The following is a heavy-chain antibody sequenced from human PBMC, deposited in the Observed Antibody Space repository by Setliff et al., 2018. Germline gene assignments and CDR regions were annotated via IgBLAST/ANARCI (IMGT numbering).Heavy chain of an antibody. D-gene: IGHD1-1*01. CDR1: GGSISSSSHY. CDR2: IYYTGST. V-gene: IGHV4-39*07. CDR3: ARDMGQPYYFES. Sequence: PSETLSLTCTVSGGSISSSSHYWGWIRQPPGKGLEWIGSIYYTGSTYYNPSLKSRVTMSVDTSKRQFSLELGSATAADTAVYYCARDMGQPYYFESWGLGTLVTVSS. J-gene: IGHJ4*02.